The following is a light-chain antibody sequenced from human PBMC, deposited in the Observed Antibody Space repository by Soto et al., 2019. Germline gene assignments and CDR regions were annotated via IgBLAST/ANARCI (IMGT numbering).Light chain of an antibody. CDR1: SSNIGSNY. J-gene: IGLJ2*01. Sequence: QSVLTQPPSASGTPGQRVTISCSGSSSNIGSNYVYWYQQLPGTAPKLLIYRNNQRPSGVPDRFSGSKSGTSASLAISGLRSEGEADYYCAAWDDSLSGRNVVFGGGTQLTVL. CDR3: AAWDDSLSGRNVV. V-gene: IGLV1-47*01. CDR2: RNN.